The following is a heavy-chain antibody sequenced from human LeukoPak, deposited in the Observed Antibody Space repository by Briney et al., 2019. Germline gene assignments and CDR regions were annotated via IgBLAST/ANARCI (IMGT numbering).Heavy chain of an antibody. Sequence: GASVTVSFKASGYTFTSYGISWVRQAPGQGLEWMGWISAYNGNTNYAQKLQGRVTMTTDTSTSTAYMELRSLRSDDTAVYYCARDPSGDTFDYWGQGTLVTVSS. CDR2: ISAYNGNT. V-gene: IGHV1-18*01. J-gene: IGHJ4*02. CDR1: GYTFTSYG. CDR3: ARDPSGDTFDY. D-gene: IGHD4-17*01.